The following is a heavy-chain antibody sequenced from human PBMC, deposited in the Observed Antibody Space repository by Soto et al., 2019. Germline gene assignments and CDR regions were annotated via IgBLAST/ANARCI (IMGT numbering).Heavy chain of an antibody. J-gene: IGHJ4*02. CDR3: AREGESPVGRNADYGEVFRDY. Sequence: QVQLVQSGTEMKKPGASVKVSCKASGYTFTGYSLHWVRQAPGQGLEWLGWINHSSGGTKYAETFKGWVAMTRDTSAGAAFMERSWMTSRDTAVYYCAREGESPVGRNADYGEVFRDYWGPGTAVIVAS. D-gene: IGHD4-17*01. CDR2: INHSSGGT. CDR1: GYTFTGYS. V-gene: IGHV1-2*04.